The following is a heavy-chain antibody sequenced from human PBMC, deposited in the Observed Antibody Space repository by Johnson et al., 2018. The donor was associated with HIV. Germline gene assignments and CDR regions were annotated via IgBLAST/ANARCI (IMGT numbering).Heavy chain of an antibody. D-gene: IGHD1-7*01. CDR2: ISWNSGSI. CDR3: AKDSGANWNYGAFDI. J-gene: IGHJ3*02. V-gene: IGHV3-9*01. CDR1: GFSFDDYA. Sequence: VQLVESGGGLVQPGRSLRLSCAASGFSFDDYAMHWVRQPPGKGLEWVSGISWNSGSIGYADSVQGRFTISRDNAKTTLYLQMNSLISEDTAVYYCAKDSGANWNYGAFDIWGQGTMVTVSS.